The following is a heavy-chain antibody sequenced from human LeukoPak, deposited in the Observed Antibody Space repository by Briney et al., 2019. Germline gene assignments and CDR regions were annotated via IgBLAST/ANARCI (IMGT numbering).Heavy chain of an antibody. J-gene: IGHJ4*02. CDR3: ARDQEGFDY. CDR1: GYTFTNNY. CDR2: SYPRDGST. Sequence: ASVKVSCKASGYTFTNNYLHWVRQAPGQGLEWMGMSYPRDGSTSYAQNFQGRVTVTRDTSTTTVHMELRGLRSEDTAVYYCARDQEGFDYWGQGTVVTVSS. V-gene: IGHV1-46*01.